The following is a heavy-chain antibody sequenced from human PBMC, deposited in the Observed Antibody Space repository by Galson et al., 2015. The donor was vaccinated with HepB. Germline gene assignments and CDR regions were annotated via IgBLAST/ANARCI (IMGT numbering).Heavy chain of an antibody. CDR1: GFTFSDYS. CDR2: ISYEGNID. Sequence: SLRLSCAASGFTFSDYSLHWVRQAPGKGLDWVAVISYEGNIDYYSDSVKGRFTISKDNSKNTLFLQMNSLRVEDTAVYYCARDDGDYNYAPGGYWGQGTLVTVSS. J-gene: IGHJ4*02. D-gene: IGHD4-17*01. V-gene: IGHV3-30-3*01. CDR3: ARDDGDYNYAPGGY.